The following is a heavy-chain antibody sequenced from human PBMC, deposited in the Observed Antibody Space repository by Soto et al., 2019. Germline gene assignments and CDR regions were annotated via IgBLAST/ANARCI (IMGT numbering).Heavy chain of an antibody. Sequence: QVQLQQWGAGLLKPSATLSLTCTVYGGPFSSYFWSWIRQPPGKGLEWIGEINQSESTNCNPSLKSRVTISIDTSKNQFSLKLNSVTAADAGVYYCARRVVVVEVATDWFDPWGQGTLVTVSS. CDR1: GGPFSSYF. J-gene: IGHJ5*02. D-gene: IGHD2-15*01. V-gene: IGHV4-34*01. CDR3: ARRVVVVEVATDWFDP. CDR2: INQSEST.